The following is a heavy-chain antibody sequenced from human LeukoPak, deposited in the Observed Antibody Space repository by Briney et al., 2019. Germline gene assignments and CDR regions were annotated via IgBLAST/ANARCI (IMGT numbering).Heavy chain of an antibody. V-gene: IGHV3-48*01. J-gene: IGHJ4*02. CDR1: GFTFSSYS. Sequence: GGSLRLSCAASGFTFSSYSMNWVRQAPGKGLEWVSYISSSSSTIYYADSVKGRFTISRDNSKNTLYLQMNSLRAEDTAVYYCASQWELLPDGPIDYWGQGTLVTVSS. CDR3: ASQWELLPDGPIDY. CDR2: ISSSSSTI. D-gene: IGHD1-26*01.